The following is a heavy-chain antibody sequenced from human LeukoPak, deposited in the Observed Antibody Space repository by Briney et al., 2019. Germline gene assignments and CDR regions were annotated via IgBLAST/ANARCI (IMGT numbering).Heavy chain of an antibody. J-gene: IGHJ4*02. CDR2: ISTSEST. D-gene: IGHD1-1*01. V-gene: IGHV4-4*09. Sequence: SETLSLTCTISRGSISTYYWSWIQQPPGKGLEWIGYISTSESTNYNPSLKSRITISVDTSKNQFSLNLSSVTAADTAVYYCARRRTTGTTGYFDYWGQGTLVTVSS. CDR3: ARRRTTGTTGYFDY. CDR1: RGSISTYY.